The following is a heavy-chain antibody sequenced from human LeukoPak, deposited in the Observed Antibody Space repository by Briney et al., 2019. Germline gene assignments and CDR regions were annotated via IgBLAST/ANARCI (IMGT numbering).Heavy chain of an antibody. D-gene: IGHD5-24*01. Sequence: GGSLRLSCAASGFTFDDYAIHWVRQAPGKGLEWVSLISGDGGSTYYADSVKGRFTVSRDNSKNSLYLQMNSLRTEDTALYYCAKDPATRDGHGAWFDPWGQGTLVTVSS. CDR1: GFTFDDYA. CDR2: ISGDGGST. V-gene: IGHV3-43*02. CDR3: AKDPATRDGHGAWFDP. J-gene: IGHJ5*02.